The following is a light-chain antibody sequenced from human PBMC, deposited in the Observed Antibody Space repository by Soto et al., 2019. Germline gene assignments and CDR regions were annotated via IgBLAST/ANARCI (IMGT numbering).Light chain of an antibody. Sequence: QSVLTQPASVSGSPGQSITISCSGTSSDIGSYDHVAWYQQFPGKSPKLIIYAVSDRPSGVSNRFSGSKSGNTASLTISGLQAEDEADYYCSSYTTSSTYVFATGTKVTVL. CDR2: AVS. V-gene: IGLV2-14*03. J-gene: IGLJ1*01. CDR1: SSDIGSYDH. CDR3: SSYTTSSTYV.